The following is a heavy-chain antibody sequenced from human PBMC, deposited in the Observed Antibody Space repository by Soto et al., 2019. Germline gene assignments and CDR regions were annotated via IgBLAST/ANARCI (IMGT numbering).Heavy chain of an antibody. CDR2: VGSNGGSP. Sequence: EVRLVESGGALVQPGGSLRLSCAASGFTFRNYYMHWVRQAPGKGLMWVARVGSNGGSPVYADSVRGRFTISRDNAENTLFLQMDSLAAEDTAVYYCAREQYTLNYAGYWGQGTQVTVS. D-gene: IGHD1-7*01. CDR3: AREQYTLNYAGY. J-gene: IGHJ1*01. V-gene: IGHV3-74*01. CDR1: GFTFRNYY.